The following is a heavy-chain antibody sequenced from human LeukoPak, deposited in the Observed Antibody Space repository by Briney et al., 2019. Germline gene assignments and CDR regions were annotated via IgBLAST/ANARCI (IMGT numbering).Heavy chain of an antibody. V-gene: IGHV3-23*01. Sequence: GGSLRLSCAASGFTFSSYAMSWVRQAPGKWLEWVSAISGSGGSTYYADSVKGRFTISRDNSKNTLYLQMNSLRAEDTAVYYCATLLELAHFDHWGQGTMVTVSS. J-gene: IGHJ4*02. CDR1: GFTFSSYA. CDR3: ATLLELAHFDH. D-gene: IGHD3-3*01. CDR2: ISGSGGST.